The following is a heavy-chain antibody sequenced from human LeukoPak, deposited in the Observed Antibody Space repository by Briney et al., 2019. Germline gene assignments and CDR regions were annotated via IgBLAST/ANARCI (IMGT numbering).Heavy chain of an antibody. V-gene: IGHV1-18*01. D-gene: IGHD2-2*01. CDR3: ARAYIVVVPASGWFDP. J-gene: IGHJ5*02. CDR2: ISAYNGNT. CDR1: GYTFTSYG. Sequence: ASVKVSCKASGYTFTSYGISWVRQAPGQGHEWMGWISAYNGNTNYAQKLQGRVIMTTDTSTSTAYMELRSLRSDDTAVYYCARAYIVVVPASGWFDPWGQGTLVTVSS.